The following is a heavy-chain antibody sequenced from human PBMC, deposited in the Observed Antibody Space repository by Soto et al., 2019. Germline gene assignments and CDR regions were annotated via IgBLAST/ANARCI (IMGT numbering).Heavy chain of an antibody. CDR3: ATDYTGCDTGLDY. D-gene: IGHD2-8*02. V-gene: IGHV3-73*02. CDR1: GFTFSGSA. CDR2: IKGKANRYET. J-gene: IGHJ4*01. Sequence: EVQLVESGGGLVQPGGSLKLSCAASGFTFSGSAMHWVRQASGKRLEWVGRIKGKANRYETSYGESVKGRFSVSRDDSKNTAHQQMNSLKTEDTAVYYCATDYTGCDTGLDYWGHGTLVTVSS.